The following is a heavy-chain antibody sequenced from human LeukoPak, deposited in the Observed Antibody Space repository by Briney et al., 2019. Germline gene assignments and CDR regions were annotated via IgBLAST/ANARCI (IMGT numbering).Heavy chain of an antibody. J-gene: IGHJ3*02. D-gene: IGHD4-17*01. V-gene: IGHV4-34*01. CDR2: INHSGST. Sequence: SETLSLTCAVYGGSFSGCYWSWIRRPPGKGLEWIGEINHSGSTNYNPSLKSRVTISVDTSKNQFSLKLSSVTAEDTAVYYCASPSGDYSAFDIWGQGTMVTVSS. CDR3: ASPSGDYSAFDI. CDR1: GGSFSGCY.